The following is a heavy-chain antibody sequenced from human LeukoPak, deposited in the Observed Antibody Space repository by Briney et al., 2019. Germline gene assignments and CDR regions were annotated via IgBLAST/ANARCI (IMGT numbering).Heavy chain of an antibody. Sequence: GGSLRLSCAASGFTFSSYSMNWVRQAPGKGLEWVSSISSSSSYIYYADSVKGRFTISRDNAKNSLYLQMNSLRAKDTAVYYCARGHHSSSWYLDWFDPWGQGTLVTVSS. J-gene: IGHJ5*02. CDR3: ARGHHSSSWYLDWFDP. D-gene: IGHD6-13*01. V-gene: IGHV3-21*01. CDR2: ISSSSSYI. CDR1: GFTFSSYS.